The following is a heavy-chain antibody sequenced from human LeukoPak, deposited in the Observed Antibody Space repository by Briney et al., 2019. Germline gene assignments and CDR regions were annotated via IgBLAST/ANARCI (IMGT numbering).Heavy chain of an antibody. CDR1: GFTFSSYA. CDR3: AKDPRSIFGVVLFDY. D-gene: IGHD3-3*01. Sequence: PGGSLRLSCAASGFTFSSYAMSWVRQAPGKGLEWVSAISGSGGGTYYADSVKGRFTISRDNSKNTLYLQMNSLRAEDTAVYYCAKDPRSIFGVVLFDYWGQGTLVTVSS. J-gene: IGHJ4*02. CDR2: ISGSGGGT. V-gene: IGHV3-23*01.